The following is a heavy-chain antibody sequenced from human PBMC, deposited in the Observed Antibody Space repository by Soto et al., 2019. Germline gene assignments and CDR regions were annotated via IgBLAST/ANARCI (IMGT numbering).Heavy chain of an antibody. D-gene: IGHD1-26*01. CDR3: AKGGAIVAAGTRVYLYNAMDV. Sequence: ASVKVSCKASGYTFTGYYVHWVRQAPGQGLEWMGWINPDSGDTYLAQRFQGRVTMNRDTSIGTAYMELRGLTSDDTAEYYCAKGGAIVAAGTRVYLYNAMDVWGQGTTVTVSS. J-gene: IGHJ6*02. CDR2: INPDSGDT. CDR1: GYTFTGYY. V-gene: IGHV1-2*02.